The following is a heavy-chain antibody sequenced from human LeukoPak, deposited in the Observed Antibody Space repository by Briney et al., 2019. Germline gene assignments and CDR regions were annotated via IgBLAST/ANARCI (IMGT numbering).Heavy chain of an antibody. D-gene: IGHD3-10*02. J-gene: IGHJ6*04. Sequence: GGSLRLSCAASGFTFSSYWMSWVRQAPGKGLEWVSYISSSGSTIYHADSVKGRVTISRDNAKNSLYLQMNSLRAEDTAVYYCAELGITMIGGVWGKGTTVTISS. CDR2: ISSSGSTI. CDR3: AELGITMIGGV. CDR1: GFTFSSYW. V-gene: IGHV3-48*04.